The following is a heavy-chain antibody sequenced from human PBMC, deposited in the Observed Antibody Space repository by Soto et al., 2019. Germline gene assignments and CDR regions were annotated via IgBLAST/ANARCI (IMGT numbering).Heavy chain of an antibody. Sequence: AAAQVSCKASGYTFTSNGISWVRQAPGQGLEWMGWISAYSGNTNYAQKFQGRVTMTTDTSTSTVYMELRSLRSDDTAVYYCARDYDGYLDYWGQGTLVTVSS. V-gene: IGHV1-18*01. D-gene: IGHD3-10*01. CDR3: ARDYDGYLDY. CDR2: ISAYSGNT. J-gene: IGHJ4*02. CDR1: GYTFTSNG.